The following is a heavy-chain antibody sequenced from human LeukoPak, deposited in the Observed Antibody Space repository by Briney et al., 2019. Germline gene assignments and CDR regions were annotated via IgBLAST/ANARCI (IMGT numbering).Heavy chain of an antibody. CDR3: ARGPGSWFWGGRRTWFDP. J-gene: IGHJ5*02. D-gene: IGHD6-13*01. V-gene: IGHV4-34*01. CDR1: GGSFSGYY. CDR2: INHSGST. Sequence: SETLSLTCAVYGGSFSGYYWSWIRQPPGKGLEWIGEINHSGSTNYNPSLKSRVTISVDTSKNQFSLKLSSVTAADTAVYYCARGPGSWFWGGRRTWFDPWGQGTLVTVSS.